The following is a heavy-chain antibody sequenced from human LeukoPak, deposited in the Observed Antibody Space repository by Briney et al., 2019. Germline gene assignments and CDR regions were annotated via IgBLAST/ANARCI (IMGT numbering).Heavy chain of an antibody. CDR3: AKDRTPITMVRGDYFDY. J-gene: IGHJ4*02. CDR1: GYTLTELS. Sequence: SCKVSGYTLTELSMHWVRQAPGKGLEWVAVIWYDGSNKYYADSVKGRFTISRDNSKNTLYLQMNSLRAEDTAVYYCAKDRTPITMVRGDYFDYWGQGTLVTVSS. D-gene: IGHD3-10*01. V-gene: IGHV3-33*06. CDR2: IWYDGSNK.